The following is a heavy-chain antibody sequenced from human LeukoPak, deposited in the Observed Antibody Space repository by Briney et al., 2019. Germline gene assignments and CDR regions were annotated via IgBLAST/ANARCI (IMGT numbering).Heavy chain of an antibody. J-gene: IGHJ4*02. CDR2: IIPIFGTA. V-gene: IGHV1-69*13. CDR1: GGTFSSYA. Sequence: ASVKVSCKASGGTFSSYAISWVRQAPGQGLEWMGGIIPIFGTANYAQKFQGRVTITADESTSTAYMELSSLRSEDTAVYYCARDSSAWYGVLDYWGQGTLVTVSS. CDR3: ARDSSAWYGVLDY. D-gene: IGHD6-19*01.